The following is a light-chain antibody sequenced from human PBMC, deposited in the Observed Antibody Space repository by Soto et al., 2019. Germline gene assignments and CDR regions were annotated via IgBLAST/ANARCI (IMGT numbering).Light chain of an antibody. CDR1: QSVSSSY. V-gene: IGKV3-20*01. Sequence: EIVLTQSPGTLSLSPGERATLSCRASQSVSSSYLAWYQQKPGQAPRPLIYDASRRATGIPDRFSGSGSGTDFTLTISRLEPEDFAVYYCHQYGSSPITFGPGTKVD. J-gene: IGKJ3*01. CDR3: HQYGSSPIT. CDR2: DAS.